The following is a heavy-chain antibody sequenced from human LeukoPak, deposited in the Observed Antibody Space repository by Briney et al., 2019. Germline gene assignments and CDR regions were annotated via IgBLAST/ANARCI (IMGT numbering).Heavy chain of an antibody. V-gene: IGHV3-23*01. D-gene: IGHD6-6*01. J-gene: IGHJ6*03. CDR1: GFTFSSYA. CDR2: ISGSGGYT. Sequence: PGGSLRLSCTASGFTFSSYAMSWVRHAPGKGLEWVSAISGSGGYTYHADSVKGRFTISRDNSKNTLYLQMNSLRAEDTAVYYCAKAGQYSSSLSPYYYYYYMDVWGKGTTVTVSS. CDR3: AKAGQYSSSLSPYYYYYYMDV.